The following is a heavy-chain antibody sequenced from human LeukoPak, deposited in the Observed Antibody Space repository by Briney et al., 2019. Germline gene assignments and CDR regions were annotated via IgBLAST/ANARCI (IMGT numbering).Heavy chain of an antibody. V-gene: IGHV1-58*01. CDR2: IVVGSGNT. Sequence: SVKVSCKASGFTFTSSAVQWVRQARGQRLEWIGWIVVGSGNTNYAQKFQERVTITRDMSTSTAYMELSRLRSDDTAVYYCARGVAARRNWFDPWGQGTLVTVSS. CDR1: GFTFTSSA. D-gene: IGHD6-6*01. J-gene: IGHJ5*02. CDR3: ARGVAARRNWFDP.